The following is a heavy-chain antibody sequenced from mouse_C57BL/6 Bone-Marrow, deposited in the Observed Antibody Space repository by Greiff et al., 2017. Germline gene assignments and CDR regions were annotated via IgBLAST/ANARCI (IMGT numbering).Heavy chain of an antibody. D-gene: IGHD2-5*01. CDR1: GYTFTSYW. CDR3: TIYSNYEGYYAMDY. Sequence: EVQLVESGTVLARPGASVKMSCKTSGYTFTSYWMHWVKQRPGQGLEWIGAIYPGNSDTSYNQKFKGKAKLTAVTSASTAYMELSSLTNEDSAVYYCTIYSNYEGYYAMDYWGQGTSVTVSS. V-gene: IGHV1-5*01. J-gene: IGHJ4*01. CDR2: IYPGNSDT.